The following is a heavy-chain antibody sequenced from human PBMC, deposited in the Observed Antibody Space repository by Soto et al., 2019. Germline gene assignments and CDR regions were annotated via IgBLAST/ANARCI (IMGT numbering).Heavy chain of an antibody. CDR1: RDTFTSYY. J-gene: IGHJ5*02. CDR2: INPHGGST. V-gene: IGHV1-8*01. CDR3: ARSSGGNFGIIIEGTNWFAP. D-gene: IGHD1-26*01. Sequence: ASVKVSCKAPRDTFTSYYINWVRQATGQGLEWMGVINPHGGSTAYAQKFKGRVTLTRDTSASTVYMEVSSLTSEDTAMYYCARSSGGNFGIIIEGTNWFAPWGQGTLVTVSS.